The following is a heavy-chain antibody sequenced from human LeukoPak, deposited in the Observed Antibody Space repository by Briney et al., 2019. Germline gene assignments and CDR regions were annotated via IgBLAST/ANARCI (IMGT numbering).Heavy chain of an antibody. CDR2: ISYDRSNK. J-gene: IGHJ4*02. CDR3: AKDSLYGDYVSFDY. CDR1: GFTFSSYA. D-gene: IGHD4-17*01. Sequence: PGGSLRLSCAASGFTFSSYAMHWVRQAPGKGLEWVAVISYDRSNKYYADSVKGRFTISRDNSKNTLYLQMNSLRAEDTAVYYCAKDSLYGDYVSFDYWGQGTLVTVSS. V-gene: IGHV3-30-3*01.